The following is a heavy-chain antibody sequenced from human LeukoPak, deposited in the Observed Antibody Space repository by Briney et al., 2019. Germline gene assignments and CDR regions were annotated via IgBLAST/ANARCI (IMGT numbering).Heavy chain of an antibody. J-gene: IGHJ4*02. V-gene: IGHV4-59*12. CDR2: IYYSGST. CDR1: GGSISSYY. CDR3: ARERYYETGFDY. Sequence: SETLSLTCTVSGGSISSYYWSWIRQPPGKGLEWIGYIYYSGSTNYNPSLKSRVTISVDTSKNQFSLKLSSVTAADTAVYYCARERYYETGFDYWGQGTLVTVSS. D-gene: IGHD3-3*01.